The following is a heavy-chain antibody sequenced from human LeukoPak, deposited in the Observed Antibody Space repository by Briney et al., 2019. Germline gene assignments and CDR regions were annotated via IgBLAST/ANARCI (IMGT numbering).Heavy chain of an antibody. CDR2: IYDSGST. J-gene: IGHJ6*02. CDR1: GGSISSYY. CDR3: ARGGSGYDSFYYYGIDV. Sequence: SETLSLTCTVSGGSISSYYWSWIRQPPGKGLEWIGYIYDSGSTNYNPSLKSRVTISVDTSKNQFSLKLSSVTAADTAVYYCARGGSGYDSFYYYGIDVWGPGNTFTVSS. D-gene: IGHD5-12*01. V-gene: IGHV4-59*01.